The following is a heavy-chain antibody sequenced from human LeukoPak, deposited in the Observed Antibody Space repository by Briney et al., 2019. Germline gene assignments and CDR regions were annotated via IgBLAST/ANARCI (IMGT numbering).Heavy chain of an antibody. V-gene: IGHV4-59*07. Sequence: PSDTLSLTCTVSGRSLGTNYWNWIRQPPGKGLEWLGYIYYTGSTSYNPSLKSRVTMSVDTSKNLFSLKLTSVTAADTAVYYCARGGVTNWFDPWGQGTLVTVSS. CDR3: ARGGVTNWFDP. D-gene: IGHD3-3*01. CDR1: GRSLGTNY. J-gene: IGHJ5*02. CDR2: IYYTGST.